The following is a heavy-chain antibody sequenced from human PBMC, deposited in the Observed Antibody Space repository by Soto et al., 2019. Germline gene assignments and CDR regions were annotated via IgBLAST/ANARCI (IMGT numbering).Heavy chain of an antibody. D-gene: IGHD3-10*01. CDR3: ARWSGYGSGSSYYYYYGMDV. Sequence: QVQLQESGPGLVKPSGTLSLTCAVSGGSISSSNWWSWVRQPPGKGLEWIGEIYHSGSTNYNPSLKSRVTISVEKSKNQFSLKLSSVTAADTAVYYCARWSGYGSGSSYYYYYGMDVWGQGTTVTVSS. CDR2: IYHSGST. V-gene: IGHV4-4*02. CDR1: GGSISSSNW. J-gene: IGHJ6*02.